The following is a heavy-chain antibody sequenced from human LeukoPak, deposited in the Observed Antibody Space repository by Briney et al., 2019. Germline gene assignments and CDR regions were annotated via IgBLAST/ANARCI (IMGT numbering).Heavy chain of an antibody. CDR2: ISSSSSYI. D-gene: IGHD1-14*01. CDR1: GFSFSSFW. J-gene: IGHJ4*02. CDR3: ARDNPSDY. Sequence: GGSLRLSCATSGFSFSSFWMSWVRQAPGKGLEWVSSISSSSSYIYYADSVKGRFTISRDNAKNSLYLQMNSLRAEDTAVYYCARDNPSDYWGQGTLVTVSS. V-gene: IGHV3-21*01.